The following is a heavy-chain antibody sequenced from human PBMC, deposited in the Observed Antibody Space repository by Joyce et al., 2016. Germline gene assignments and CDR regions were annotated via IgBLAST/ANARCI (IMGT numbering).Heavy chain of an antibody. CDR3: HAAVGNWGRDY. J-gene: IGHJ4*02. Sequence: VQLQQWGAGLLKPSETLSLTCAVYGGSFSDYYWSWIRQSPGKGLQWIGEINDRGTTNYNPSLKSRLTISLDTSKNRFSLNLNSVTAADTAVYYCHAAVGNWGRDYWGQGTLVTVSS. D-gene: IGHD3-16*01. CDR2: INDRGTT. CDR1: GGSFSDYY. V-gene: IGHV4-34*02.